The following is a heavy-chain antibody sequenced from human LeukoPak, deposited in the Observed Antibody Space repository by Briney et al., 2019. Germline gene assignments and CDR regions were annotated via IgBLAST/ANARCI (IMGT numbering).Heavy chain of an antibody. CDR1: GGSISSYY. J-gene: IGHJ4*02. V-gene: IGHV4-59*03. CDR3: ARNGPHYYDKSGYLDS. Sequence: PSETLSLTCTVSGGSISSYYWSWIRQPPGKGLEWIGNIDYSRDTNYNPSLRSRVTILVEKSRNQFSLKLNSVTAADTAVYYCARNGPHYYDKSGYLDSWGQGTLVTVSS. D-gene: IGHD3-22*01. CDR2: IDYSRDT.